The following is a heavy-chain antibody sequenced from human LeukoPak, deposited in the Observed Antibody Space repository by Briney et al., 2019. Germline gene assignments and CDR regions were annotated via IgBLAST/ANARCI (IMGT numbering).Heavy chain of an antibody. J-gene: IGHJ1*01. CDR3: TAYSSSWSFQH. CDR1: RGSISSNSYY. CDR2: IYYTGTT. D-gene: IGHD6-13*01. Sequence: SETLSLTCTVSRGSISSNSYYWGWIRQPPGKGLECIGSIYYTGTTYYNPSLKSRVTMSVDTSKNQFSLKLSSVTAADTAVYYCTAYSSSWSFQHWGQGTLVTVSS. V-gene: IGHV4-39*01.